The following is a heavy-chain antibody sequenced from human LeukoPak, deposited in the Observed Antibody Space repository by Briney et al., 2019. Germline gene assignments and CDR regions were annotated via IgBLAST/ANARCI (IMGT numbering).Heavy chain of an antibody. J-gene: IGHJ4*02. CDR1: GGSISSYY. CDR2: IYYSGST. CDR3: ARDSFRGYCSSTSCYSSGY. V-gene: IGHV4-59*12. Sequence: SETLSLTCTVSGGSISSYYWSWIRQPPGKGLEWIGYIYYSGSTNYNPSLKSRVTISVDTSKNQFSLKLSSVTAADTAVYYCARDSFRGYCSSTSCYSSGYWGQGTLVTVSS. D-gene: IGHD2-2*02.